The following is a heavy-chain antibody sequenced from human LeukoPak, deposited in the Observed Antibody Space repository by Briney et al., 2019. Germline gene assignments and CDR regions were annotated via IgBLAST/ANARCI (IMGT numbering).Heavy chain of an antibody. CDR1: CGSFSGYY. D-gene: IGHD5-12*01. V-gene: IGHV4-34*01. CDR3: ARRNGQDIVATFRRRYYFDY. J-gene: IGHJ4*02. CDR2: INHSGST. Sequence: PSETLSFTCAVYCGSFSGYYWSWIRQPPRKGLEWIGQINHSGSTNYNPSLKSRVTISINTSKNQFSLKLSSVTAADTAVYYCARRNGQDIVATFRRRYYFDYWGQGTLVTVSS.